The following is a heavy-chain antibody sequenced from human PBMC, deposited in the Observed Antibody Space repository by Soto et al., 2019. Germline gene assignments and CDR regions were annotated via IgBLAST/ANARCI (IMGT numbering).Heavy chain of an antibody. CDR1: GFTFSSYG. V-gene: IGHV3-33*06. CDR2: IWYDGSNK. CDR3: AKGTTIYTPHFDY. Sequence: GSLRLSCAASGFTFSSYGMHWVRQAPGKGLEWVAVIWYDGSNKYYADSVKGRFTISRDNSKNTLYLQMNSLRAEDTAVYYCAKGTTIYTPHFDYWGQGTLVTVSS. J-gene: IGHJ4*02. D-gene: IGHD3-3*01.